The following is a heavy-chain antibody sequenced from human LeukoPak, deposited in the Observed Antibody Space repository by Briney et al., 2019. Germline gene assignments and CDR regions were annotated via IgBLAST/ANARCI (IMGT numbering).Heavy chain of an antibody. V-gene: IGHV3-48*03. CDR1: GFTFSSYE. CDR3: ARNQYYYDSSGYYSGGGFDY. D-gene: IGHD3-22*01. Sequence: GESLRLSCAASGFTFSSYEMNWVRQAPGKGLEWVSYISSSGSTIYYADSVKGRFTISRDNAKNSLYLQMNSLRAEDTAVYYCARNQYYYDSSGYYSGGGFDYWGQGTLVTVSS. CDR2: ISSSGSTI. J-gene: IGHJ4*02.